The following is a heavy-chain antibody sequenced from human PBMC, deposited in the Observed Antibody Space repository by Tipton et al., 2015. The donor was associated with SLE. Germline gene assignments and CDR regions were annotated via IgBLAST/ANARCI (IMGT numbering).Heavy chain of an antibody. CDR1: GFTFTSYT. CDR2: IGFSSSTI. Sequence: SLRLSCAASGFTFTSYTMNWVRQAPGKGLERISYIGFSSSTIYYADSVRGRFTISRDNAKNSLYLQINTLRAEDTAVYYCVRDHAWAFDYWGQGMLVTVSS. V-gene: IGHV3-48*01. D-gene: IGHD2-2*01. J-gene: IGHJ4*02. CDR3: VRDHAWAFDY.